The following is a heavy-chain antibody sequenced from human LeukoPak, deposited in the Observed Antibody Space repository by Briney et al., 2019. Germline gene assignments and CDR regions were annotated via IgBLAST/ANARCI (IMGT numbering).Heavy chain of an antibody. CDR2: MNPNSGNT. D-gene: IGHD3-10*01. CDR1: GYTFTSYD. J-gene: IGHJ4*02. CDR3: CVIHYGRRSNFDY. Sequence: ASVKVSCKASGYTFTSYDINWVRQATGQGLELMGWMNPNSGNTGYAQKFQGRVTMTRNTSISTAYMELSSLRSEDTAVYYCCVIHYGRRSNFDYWGQGTLVTVSS. V-gene: IGHV1-8*01.